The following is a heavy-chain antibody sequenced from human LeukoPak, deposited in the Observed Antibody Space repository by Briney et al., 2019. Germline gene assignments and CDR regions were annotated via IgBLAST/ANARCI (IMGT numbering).Heavy chain of an antibody. J-gene: IGHJ3*02. Sequence: SETLFLTCTVSGGSISSYYWSWIRQPPGKGLEWIGYIYTSGSTNYNPSLKSRVTISVDTSKNQFSLKLSSVTAADTAVYYCARSGLRFLEWLPLAFDIWGQGTMVTVSS. CDR2: IYTSGST. CDR3: ARSGLRFLEWLPLAFDI. D-gene: IGHD3-3*01. CDR1: GGSISSYY. V-gene: IGHV4-4*09.